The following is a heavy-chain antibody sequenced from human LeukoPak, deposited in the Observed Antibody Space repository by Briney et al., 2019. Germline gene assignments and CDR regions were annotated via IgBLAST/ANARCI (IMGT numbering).Heavy chain of an antibody. CDR2: IYSGGNT. D-gene: IGHD5-12*01. V-gene: IGHV3-66*04. Sequence: GGSLRLSCAASGFTVSSNFMSWVRQAPGQGLELVSVIYSGGNTYYADSVRGRFTIFRDNSKNTLYLQMNSLRAEDTAVYYCAKRADSGYDIHFDYWGQGTLVTVSS. CDR3: AKRADSGYDIHFDY. J-gene: IGHJ4*02. CDR1: GFTVSSNF.